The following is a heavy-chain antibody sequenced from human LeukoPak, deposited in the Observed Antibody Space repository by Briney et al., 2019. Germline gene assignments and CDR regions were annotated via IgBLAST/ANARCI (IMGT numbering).Heavy chain of an antibody. J-gene: IGHJ6*02. Sequence: PSETLSLTCTVSGGSISSYYWSWIRQPPGKGLEWIGYIYYSGSTNYNPSLKSRVTISVDRSKNQFSLKLSSVTAADTAVYYCARVLLWFGELLFDYYYYGMDVWGQGTTVTVSS. CDR3: ARVLLWFGELLFDYYYYGMDV. CDR1: GGSISSYY. CDR2: IYYSGST. V-gene: IGHV4-59*12. D-gene: IGHD3-10*01.